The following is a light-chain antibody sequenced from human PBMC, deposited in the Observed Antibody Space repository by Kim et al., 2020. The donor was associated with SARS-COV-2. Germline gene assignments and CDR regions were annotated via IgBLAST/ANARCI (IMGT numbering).Light chain of an antibody. V-gene: IGKV1-5*01. CDR1: QSISSW. Sequence: GDRVTITCRASQSISSWLAWYQQKPGKAPKLLIYDASSLESGVPSRFSGSGSGTEFSLTISSLQPDDFATYYCQHYNTFQATFGPGTKVDI. CDR2: DAS. J-gene: IGKJ3*01. CDR3: QHYNTFQAT.